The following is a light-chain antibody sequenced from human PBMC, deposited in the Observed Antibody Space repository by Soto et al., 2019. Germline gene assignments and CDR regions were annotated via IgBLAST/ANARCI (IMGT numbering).Light chain of an antibody. CDR2: DVS. V-gene: IGLV2-14*03. Sequence: QSALTQPASVSGSPGQSITISCTGTSSDVGAYHYVSWYQRHLGKAPRLMIYDVSNRPSGVSDRFSGSKSGNTASLTISGLQAEDEADYYCSSYSNSRTLVFGGGTKLTVL. J-gene: IGLJ2*01. CDR1: SSDVGAYHY. CDR3: SSYSNSRTLV.